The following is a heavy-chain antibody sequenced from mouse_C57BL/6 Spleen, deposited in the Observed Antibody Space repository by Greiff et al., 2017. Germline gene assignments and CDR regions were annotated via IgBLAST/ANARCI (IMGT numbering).Heavy chain of an antibody. CDR1: GFTFSDYV. Sequence: VQLKESGGGSVKPGGSLKLSCAASGFTFSDYVMHWVRQAPEKGLEWVAYISSGSSTIYYADTVKGRFTISRDNAKNTLFLQMTSLRSEDTAMYYCATLYGSRDWYFDVWGTGTTVTVSS. D-gene: IGHD1-1*01. CDR3: ATLYGSRDWYFDV. CDR2: ISSGSSTI. V-gene: IGHV5-17*01. J-gene: IGHJ1*03.